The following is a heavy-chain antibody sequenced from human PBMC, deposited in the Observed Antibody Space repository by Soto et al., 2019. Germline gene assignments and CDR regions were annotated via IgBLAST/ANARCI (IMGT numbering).Heavy chain of an antibody. J-gene: IGHJ6*02. CDR2: ISSGGSTK. Sequence: EVQLVESGGGVVPPGGSLRLSCAASGFSFSNYEMNWVRQAPGKGLEWVSYISSGGSTKKYADSVKGRITISRDNAKNAVYLQLNRLRAEDTAVYYCARVPPNFCYNVMDVWGQGTTVTVSS. CDR3: ARVPPNFCYNVMDV. CDR1: GFSFSNYE. V-gene: IGHV3-48*03. D-gene: IGHD2-2*02.